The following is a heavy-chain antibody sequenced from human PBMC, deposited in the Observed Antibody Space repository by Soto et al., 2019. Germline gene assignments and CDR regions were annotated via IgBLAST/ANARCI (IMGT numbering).Heavy chain of an antibody. V-gene: IGHV4-30-2*01. D-gene: IGHD3-10*01. CDR2: IYHSGST. Sequence: SETLSLTCAVSGGPISSGGYSWSWIRQPPGKGLEWIGYIYHSGSTYYNPSLKSRVTISVDRSKNQFSLKLGSVTAADTAVYYCARSPGSPTYYYYGMDVWGQGTTVTVSS. CDR3: ARSPGSPTYYYYGMDV. CDR1: GGPISSGGYS. J-gene: IGHJ6*02.